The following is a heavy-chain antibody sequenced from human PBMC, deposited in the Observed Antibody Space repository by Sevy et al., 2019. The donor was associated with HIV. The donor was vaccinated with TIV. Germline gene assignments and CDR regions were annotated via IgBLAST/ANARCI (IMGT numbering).Heavy chain of an antibody. J-gene: IGHJ6*02. CDR1: GFTFSSYG. CDR2: IRYDGSNK. Sequence: GGSLRLSCAASGFTFSSYGMRWVRQAPGKGLEWVAFIRYDGSNKYYADSVKGRFTISRDNSKNTLYLQMNSLRAEDTAVYYCAKVPRYCSGGSCSAVGYYYGMDVWGQGTTVTVSS. V-gene: IGHV3-30*02. D-gene: IGHD2-15*01. CDR3: AKVPRYCSGGSCSAVGYYYGMDV.